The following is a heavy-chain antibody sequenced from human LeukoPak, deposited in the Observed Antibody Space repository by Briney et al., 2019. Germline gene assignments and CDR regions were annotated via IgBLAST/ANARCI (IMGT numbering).Heavy chain of an antibody. CDR1: GGSFSGYY. D-gene: IGHD3-22*01. CDR2: INWNGGRT. V-gene: IGHV3-20*04. CDR3: ARNFGGGDNSGPYY. Sequence: ETLSLTCAVYGGSFSGYYWSWVRQAPGKGLEWVPGINWNGGRTGYADSMKGRFIISRDNAKNSLYLQVNSLRAEDTALYYCARNFGGGDNSGPYYWGQGTLVTVSS. J-gene: IGHJ4*02.